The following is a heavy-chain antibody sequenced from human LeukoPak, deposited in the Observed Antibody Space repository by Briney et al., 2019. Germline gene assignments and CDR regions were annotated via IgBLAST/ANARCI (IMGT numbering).Heavy chain of an antibody. V-gene: IGHV4-31*03. CDR1: GGSISSGGYY. CDR2: IYYSGST. CDR3: ARGRWLQSYYFDY. D-gene: IGHD5-12*01. Sequence: PSETLSLTCTVSGGSISSGGYYWSWVRQHPGKGLEWIEYIYYSGSTYYNPSLKSRVTISVDTSKNQFSLKLSSVTAADTAVYYCARGRWLQSYYFDYWGQGTLVTVSS. J-gene: IGHJ4*02.